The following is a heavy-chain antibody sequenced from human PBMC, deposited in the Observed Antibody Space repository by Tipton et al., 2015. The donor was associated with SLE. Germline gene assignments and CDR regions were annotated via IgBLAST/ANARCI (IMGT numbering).Heavy chain of an antibody. V-gene: IGHV4-31*02. CDR3: ARGWGEQDWYFDL. Sequence: LRLSCAVSGGSISSGGYYWSWIRQHPGKGLEWIGYIYYSGSTYYNPSLKSRVTISVDTSKNQFSLKLSSVTAADTAVYYCARGWGEQDWYFDLWGRGTLVTVSS. CDR1: GGSISSGGYY. D-gene: IGHD7-27*01. CDR2: IYYSGST. J-gene: IGHJ2*01.